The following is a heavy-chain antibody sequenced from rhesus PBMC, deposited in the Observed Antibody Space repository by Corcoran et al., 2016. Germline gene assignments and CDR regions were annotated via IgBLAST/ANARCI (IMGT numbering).Heavy chain of an antibody. V-gene: IGHV4-160*01. Sequence: QVQLQESGPGLVKPSETLSLTCAVPGGSISSNYWSWIRQPPGKGLEWIGYIYGSSGSTYYNPSLKSRVTISTDTSKNQFSLKLSSVTAADTAVYYCASSSGSSRYWYFDLWGPGTPITISS. CDR2: IYGSSGST. J-gene: IGHJ2*01. D-gene: IGHD3-16*01. CDR3: ASSSGSSRYWYFDL. CDR1: GGSISSNY.